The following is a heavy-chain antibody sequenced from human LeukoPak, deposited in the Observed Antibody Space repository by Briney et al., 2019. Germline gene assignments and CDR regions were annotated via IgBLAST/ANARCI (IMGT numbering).Heavy chain of an antibody. Sequence: SETLSLTRTVSGDSISNYYWSWVRQPAGKGLEWIGRIYASGSSNYKPSLKSRITMSVDTSKNQFSLKLSSVTAADTAVYYCARCLNTYYYDNSGYSPEYYYMDVWGKGTTVIVSS. J-gene: IGHJ6*03. D-gene: IGHD3-22*01. V-gene: IGHV4-4*07. CDR2: IYASGSS. CDR3: ARCLNTYYYDNSGYSPEYYYMDV. CDR1: GDSISNYY.